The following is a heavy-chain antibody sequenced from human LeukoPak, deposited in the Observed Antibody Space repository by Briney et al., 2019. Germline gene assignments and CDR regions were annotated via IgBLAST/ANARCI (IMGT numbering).Heavy chain of an antibody. V-gene: IGHV3-11*04. D-gene: IGHD6-19*01. Sequence: PGGSLRLSCEASGFTFSDYYMSWIRQAPGKGLEWLAYISGSENYIYYADSVKGRFTISRDNAKNSVYLQMDSLRAEDTAVYYCARGSSGWNIFDYWGQGTLVTVSP. CDR3: ARGSSGWNIFDY. J-gene: IGHJ4*02. CDR1: GFTFSDYY. CDR2: ISGSENYI.